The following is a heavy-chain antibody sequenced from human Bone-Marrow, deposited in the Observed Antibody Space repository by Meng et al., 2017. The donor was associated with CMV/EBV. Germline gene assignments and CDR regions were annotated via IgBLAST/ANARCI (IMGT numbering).Heavy chain of an antibody. J-gene: IGHJ6*02. CDR3: ARTIATLWPYYYYGMDV. CDR1: GFTFGSYT. Sequence: GGSLRLSCAASGFTFGSYTMNWVRQAPGKGLEWVSSISSRSSSIYYADSVKGRFTISRDNAKNSLYLQMNSLRVEDTAVYYCARTIATLWPYYYYGMDVWGQGTTVTVSS. CDR2: ISSRSSSI. V-gene: IGHV3-21*01. D-gene: IGHD3-9*01.